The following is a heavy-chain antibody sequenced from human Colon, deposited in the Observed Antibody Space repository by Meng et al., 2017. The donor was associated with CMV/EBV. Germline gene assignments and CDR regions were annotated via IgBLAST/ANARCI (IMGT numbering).Heavy chain of an antibody. CDR2: FNWNGGAI. D-gene: IGHD1-14*01. CDR3: VKAKTTTQSNYFGD. Sequence: SLKISCAASGFIFNDFGMHWIRQAPGKGLEWVATFNWNGGAILYADSVKGRFTISRDNAKNSLSLQMNSLRPEDTALYYCVKAKTTTQSNYFGDWGQGTLVTVSS. J-gene: IGHJ4*02. V-gene: IGHV3-9*01. CDR1: GFIFNDFG.